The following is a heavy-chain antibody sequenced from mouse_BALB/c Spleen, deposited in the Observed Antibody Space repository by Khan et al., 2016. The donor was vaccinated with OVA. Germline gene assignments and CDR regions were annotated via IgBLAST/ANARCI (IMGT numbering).Heavy chain of an antibody. Sequence: EVELVESGGGIVQPGGSLKRSCAVSRFTISSYGMSSCLRTPHKKLVLCATIVSNGGSTDYPDSVKRRFSISRDTAKNPFYLQMRSVKTEDTAMDYRARRKKWGQGTTLTVSS. V-gene: IGHV5-6-3*01. CDR2: IVSNGGST. J-gene: IGHJ2*01. CDR3: ARRKK. CDR1: RFTISSYG.